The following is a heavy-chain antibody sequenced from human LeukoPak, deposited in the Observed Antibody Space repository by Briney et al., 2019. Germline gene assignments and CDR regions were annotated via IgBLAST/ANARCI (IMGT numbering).Heavy chain of an antibody. J-gene: IGHJ4*02. CDR2: ISGSGGST. D-gene: IGHD6-13*01. Sequence: GGSLRLSCAASGFTFNTYAMSWVRQAPGKGLEWVSAISGSGGSTYYADSVKGRFTISRDNSKNTLYLQMNSLRAEDTAVYYCARAAAGPRPTDYWGQETLVTVSS. CDR3: ARAAAGPRPTDY. CDR1: GFTFNTYA. V-gene: IGHV3-23*01.